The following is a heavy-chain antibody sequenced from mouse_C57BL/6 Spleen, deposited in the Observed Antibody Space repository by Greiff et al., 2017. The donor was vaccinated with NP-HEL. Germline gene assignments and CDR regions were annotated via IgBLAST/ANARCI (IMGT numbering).Heavy chain of an antibody. J-gene: IGHJ1*03. CDR3: ARGIDGAHWYFDV. Sequence: VQLKESGGGLVKPGGSLKLSCAASGFTFSDYGMHWVRQAPEKGLEWVAYISSGSSTIYYADKLKGRFTISRDNAKNTLFLQMTSLRSEDTAMYYCARGIDGAHWYFDVWGTGTTVTVSS. CDR1: GFTFSDYG. CDR2: ISSGSSTI. V-gene: IGHV5-17*01. D-gene: IGHD2-3*01.